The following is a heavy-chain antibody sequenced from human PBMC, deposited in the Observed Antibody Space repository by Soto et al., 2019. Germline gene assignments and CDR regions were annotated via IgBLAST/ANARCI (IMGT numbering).Heavy chain of an antibody. CDR2: IKQDGSEK. V-gene: IGHV3-7*01. D-gene: IGHD6-6*01. Sequence: VSLRLSCAASGFTFSSYWMSWVRQAPGKGLEWVANIKQDGSEKYYVDSVKGRFTISRDNTKNSLYLQMNSLRAEDTAVYYCARERERYSSSSILWRQGPLVTVSS. CDR1: GFTFSSYW. J-gene: IGHJ4*02. CDR3: ARERERYSSSSIL.